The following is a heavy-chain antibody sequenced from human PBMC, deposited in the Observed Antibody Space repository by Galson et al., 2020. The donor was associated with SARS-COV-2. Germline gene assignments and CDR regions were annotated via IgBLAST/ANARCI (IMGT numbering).Heavy chain of an antibody. D-gene: IGHD3-22*01. CDR1: GFTFSNYA. J-gene: IGHJ6*02. CDR3: AKDSSINTNCAGARGLDV. Sequence: GGSLRLSCAASGFTFSNYAMSWVRQAPGKGLEWVSAISGRGASPYHADSVKGRFTISRDNSKNTLYLQLNSLRAEDTALYYCAKDSSINTNCAGARGLDVWSQGTTVTVSS. V-gene: IGHV3-23*01. CDR2: ISGRGASP.